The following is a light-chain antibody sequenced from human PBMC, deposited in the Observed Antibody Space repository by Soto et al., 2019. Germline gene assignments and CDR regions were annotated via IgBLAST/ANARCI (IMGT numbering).Light chain of an antibody. CDR3: CSYTTSSTLPYV. CDR1: SSDVGGYNY. J-gene: IGLJ1*01. CDR2: GVT. Sequence: QSVLTQPASVSGSPGQSITISCTGTSSDVGGYNYVSWYQQHPGKAPKLMIYGVTNRPSGVSNRFSGSKSGNTASLTISGLQAEDEADYYCCSYTTSSTLPYVFGTGTKATVL. V-gene: IGLV2-14*03.